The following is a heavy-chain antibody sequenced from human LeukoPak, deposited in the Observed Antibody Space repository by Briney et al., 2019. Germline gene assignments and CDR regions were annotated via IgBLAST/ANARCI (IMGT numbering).Heavy chain of an antibody. D-gene: IGHD6-19*01. J-gene: IGHJ4*02. CDR3: ARDPSNTSGRYAYFDY. CDR1: GYTFNHHG. V-gene: IGHV1-18*01. Sequence: ASVKVSCKASGYTFNHHGISWVRQAPGQGLEWMGWISCFNGDTHYAPKFQGRVTMTTDTSTTTAYMELRSLRSDDTALYYCARDPSNTSGRYAYFDYWGQGTLVTVSS. CDR2: ISCFNGDT.